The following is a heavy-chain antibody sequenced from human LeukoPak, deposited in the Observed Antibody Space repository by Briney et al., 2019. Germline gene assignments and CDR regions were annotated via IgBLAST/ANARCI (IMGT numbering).Heavy chain of an antibody. J-gene: IGHJ1*01. D-gene: IGHD3-22*01. CDR1: GYTFSDYY. V-gene: IGHV1-2*02. CDR2: INPNSGGT. CDR3: ARGSYDSSDYEYFQH. Sequence: VASVKVSCKASGYTFSDYYIHWVRQAPGQGLEWMGWINPNSGGTNYAQNFQGRVTMTRDTSIITAYMELSSLRSDDTAVYFCARGSYDSSDYEYFQHWGQGTLVTVSS.